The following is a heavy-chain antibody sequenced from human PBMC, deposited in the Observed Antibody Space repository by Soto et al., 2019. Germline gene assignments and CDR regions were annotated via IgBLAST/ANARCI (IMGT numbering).Heavy chain of an antibody. Sequence: ETLSLTCTVSGGSISSSSYYWGWIRQPPGKGLEWIGSIYYSGSTYYNPSLKSRVTISVDTSKNQFSLKLSSVTAADTAVYYCARRASSSWYGNWFDPWGQGTLVTVSS. J-gene: IGHJ5*02. CDR3: ARRASSSWYGNWFDP. V-gene: IGHV4-39*01. CDR2: IYYSGST. D-gene: IGHD6-13*01. CDR1: GGSISSSSYY.